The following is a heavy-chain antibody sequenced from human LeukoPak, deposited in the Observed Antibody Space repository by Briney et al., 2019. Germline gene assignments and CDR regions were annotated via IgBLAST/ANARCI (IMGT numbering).Heavy chain of an antibody. CDR3: ARVRTLGGQKYFQH. J-gene: IGHJ1*01. D-gene: IGHD2-15*01. CDR1: GFTFSSYS. CDR2: IISSSSYI. Sequence: PGGSLRLSCAASGFTFSSYSMNWVRQAPGKGLEWVSSIISSSSYIYYADSVKGRFTISRDNAKNSLYLQMNSQRAEDTAVYYCARVRTLGGQKYFQHWGQGTLVTVSS. V-gene: IGHV3-21*01.